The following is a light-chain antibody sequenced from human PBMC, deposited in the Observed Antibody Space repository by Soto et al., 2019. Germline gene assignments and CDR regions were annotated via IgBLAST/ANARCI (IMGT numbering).Light chain of an antibody. J-gene: IGKJ1*01. CDR3: QQATT. V-gene: IGKV3-11*01. CDR2: DAS. CDR1: QSVSSY. Sequence: EIVLTQSPATLSLSPGERATLSCRASQSVSSYLAWYQQKPGQAPRLLIYDASNRATGIPARFSVSGSGTDFTLTISSLEPEDSEVYYCQQATTCGQGTKVEIK.